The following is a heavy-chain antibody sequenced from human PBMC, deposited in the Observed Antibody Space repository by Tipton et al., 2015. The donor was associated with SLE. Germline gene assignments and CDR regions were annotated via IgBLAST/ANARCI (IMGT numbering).Heavy chain of an antibody. J-gene: IGHJ3*01. D-gene: IGHD4-17*01. CDR2: IYTSGST. CDR1: GGSISSGSYY. CDR3: ARGGVTTVTAV. Sequence: TLSLTCTVSGGSISSGSYYWSWIRHPAGKGLEWIGHIYTSGSTNYNPSLKSRVTISVDTSKNQFSLKLSSVTAADTAVYYCARGGVTTVTAVWGQGTMVTVSS. V-gene: IGHV4-61*09.